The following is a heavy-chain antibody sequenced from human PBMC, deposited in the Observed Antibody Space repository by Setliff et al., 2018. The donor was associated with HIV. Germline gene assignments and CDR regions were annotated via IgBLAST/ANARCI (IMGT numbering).Heavy chain of an antibody. V-gene: IGHV4-59*01. CDR2: VYYTGST. CDR1: GDSISSNY. D-gene: IGHD3-3*01. Sequence: SETLSLTCTVSGDSISSNYWTWIRQPPGKGLEYIGYVYYTGSTNYNPSLKNRVTISIDTSKNQFSLKLRSVTAADTAVYYCARDYYNFQDMWGQGTMVTVSS. J-gene: IGHJ3*02. CDR3: ARDYYNFQDM.